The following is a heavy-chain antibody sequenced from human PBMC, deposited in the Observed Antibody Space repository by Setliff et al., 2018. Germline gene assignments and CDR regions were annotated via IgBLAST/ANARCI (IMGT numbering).Heavy chain of an antibody. CDR3: ARSPHDFWSGRVFFGY. V-gene: IGHV3-23*01. CDR2: IIGSGIST. D-gene: IGHD3-3*01. CDR1: GFSFSSYA. Sequence: QPGGSLRLSCAASGFSFSSYAMSWVRQAPGKGLEWVSSIIGSGISTYYADSVQGRFTISRDNPKNTLHLQMNGLRVEDTAIYYCARSPHDFWSGRVFFGYWGQGMLVTVS. J-gene: IGHJ4*01.